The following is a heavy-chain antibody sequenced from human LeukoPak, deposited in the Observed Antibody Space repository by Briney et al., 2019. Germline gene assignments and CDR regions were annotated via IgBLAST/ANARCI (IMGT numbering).Heavy chain of an antibody. V-gene: IGHV1-2*06. CDR1: GYTCTGYF. Sequence: ASVKVSCKASGYTCTGYFMHWVRQAPGQGLEWMGRINPNSGGTNFAQDFQGRVTLTRDTSISTAYLEITSLTSDDTAIFYCMRDFRQLHREANWFDNWGQGTLVTVSS. D-gene: IGHD5-24*01. CDR2: INPNSGGT. J-gene: IGHJ5*02. CDR3: MRDFRQLHREANWFDN.